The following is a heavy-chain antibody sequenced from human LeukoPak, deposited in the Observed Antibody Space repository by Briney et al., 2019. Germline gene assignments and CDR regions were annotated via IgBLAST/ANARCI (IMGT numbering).Heavy chain of an antibody. Sequence: PGGSLRLSCAASGFTFSSYGMHWVRQAPGKGLEWVAVISYDGSNKYYADSVKGRFTISRDNSKNTLVLQMNSLRAEDTAVYYCAKEFQGIQLWYYFDYWRQGTLVTVSS. CDR2: ISYDGSNK. CDR1: GFTFSSYG. V-gene: IGHV3-30*18. J-gene: IGHJ4*02. D-gene: IGHD5-18*01. CDR3: AKEFQGIQLWYYFDY.